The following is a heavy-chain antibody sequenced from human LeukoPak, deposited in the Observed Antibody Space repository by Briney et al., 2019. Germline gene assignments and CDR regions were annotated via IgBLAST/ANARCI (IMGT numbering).Heavy chain of an antibody. J-gene: IGHJ3*01. Sequence: GASVKVSCNSSGRTFRNSFIYWVRQAPGQGLEWMGGFIPLLDRRQYAEKFQGRVTITTDDSTSTAYMELSSLTYEDTAVYYCARDVHTDAFDVWGQGTMVTVSS. CDR3: ARDVHTDAFDV. CDR2: FIPLLDRR. CDR1: GRTFRNSF. V-gene: IGHV1-69*16.